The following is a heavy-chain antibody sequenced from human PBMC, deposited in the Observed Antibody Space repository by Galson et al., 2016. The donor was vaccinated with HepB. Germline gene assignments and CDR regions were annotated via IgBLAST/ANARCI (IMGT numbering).Heavy chain of an antibody. CDR1: GFTFTSFS. V-gene: IGHV3-23*01. D-gene: IGHD3-10*01. J-gene: IGHJ4*02. Sequence: SLRLSCAVSGFTFTSFSMNWVRQAPGKGLEWVSAISSRGDRIRYAESVKGRFIISRDNSKNTLDVEMKGLRVEDTAVYYCAKEGWFGELLYGHFDFWGQGTLVTVSS. CDR2: ISSRGDRI. CDR3: AKEGWFGELLYGHFDF.